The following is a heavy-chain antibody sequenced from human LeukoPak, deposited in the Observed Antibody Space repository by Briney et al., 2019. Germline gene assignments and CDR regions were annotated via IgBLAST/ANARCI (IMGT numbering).Heavy chain of an antibody. CDR3: AGDGEYGSGSYYRGCFDY. V-gene: IGHV1-2*02. Sequence: ASVKVSCKASGYSFTAFYIHWLRQAPGQGLEWMGWIHLRSGDTNYAQKFQCRVTMTRDTSINTAYMDLNSLRSDDTAVYYCAGDGEYGSGSYYRGCFDYWGPGALVTVSS. CDR2: IHLRSGDT. D-gene: IGHD3-10*01. J-gene: IGHJ4*02. CDR1: GYSFTAFY.